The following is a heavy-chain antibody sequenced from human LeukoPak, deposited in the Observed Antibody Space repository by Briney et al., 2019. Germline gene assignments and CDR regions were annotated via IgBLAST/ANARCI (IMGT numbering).Heavy chain of an antibody. J-gene: IGHJ4*02. V-gene: IGHV3-23*01. CDR3: AKGRVVGATYFDY. Sequence: GGSLRLSCAASGFTFSSYAMSWVGQAPGKGLEWVSAISGSGGSTYYADSVKGRFTISRDNSRNTLYLQMNSLRAEDTAVYYCAKGRVVGATYFDYWGQGTLVTVSS. CDR2: ISGSGGST. CDR1: GFTFSSYA. D-gene: IGHD1-26*01.